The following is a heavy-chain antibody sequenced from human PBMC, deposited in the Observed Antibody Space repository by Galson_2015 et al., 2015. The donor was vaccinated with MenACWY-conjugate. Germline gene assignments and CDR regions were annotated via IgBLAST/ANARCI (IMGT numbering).Heavy chain of an antibody. CDR1: GFTFSSYA. D-gene: IGHD6-13*01. Sequence: SLRLSCAASGFTFSSYAMSWVRQAPGKGLEWVSAISGSGGSTYYADSVKGRFTISRDNSKNTLYLQMNSLRAEDTAVYYCAKDDIAAAGMGSAFDIWGQGTMVTVSS. V-gene: IGHV3-23*01. J-gene: IGHJ3*02. CDR2: ISGSGGST. CDR3: AKDDIAAAGMGSAFDI.